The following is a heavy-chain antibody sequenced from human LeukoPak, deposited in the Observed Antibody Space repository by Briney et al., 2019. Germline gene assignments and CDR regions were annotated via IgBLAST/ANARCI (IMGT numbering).Heavy chain of an antibody. CDR2: INHSGST. D-gene: IGHD6-13*01. J-gene: IGHJ1*01. CDR1: GGSFSGYY. V-gene: IGHV4-34*01. Sequence: SETLSLTCAVYGGSFSGYYWSWIRQPPGKGLEWIGEINHSGSTNYNPSLKSRVTTSLDTSKNQLSLKVNSVTAADTAVYYCASGYTSTWYLVLAYWGQGTLVTVSS. CDR3: ASGYTSTWYLVLAY.